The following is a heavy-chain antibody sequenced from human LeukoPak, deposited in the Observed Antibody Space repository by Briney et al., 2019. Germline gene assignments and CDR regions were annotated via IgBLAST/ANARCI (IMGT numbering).Heavy chain of an antibody. CDR1: GFTFDDYA. CDR2: ISWNSGSI. J-gene: IGHJ4*02. Sequence: GRSLRLSCAASGFTFDDYAMHWVRQAPGKGLEWVSGISWNSGSIGYADSVKGRFAISRDNAKNSLYPQMNSLRAEDTALYYCAKGSTDILTGYPRHWGQGTLVTVSS. D-gene: IGHD3-9*01. V-gene: IGHV3-9*01. CDR3: AKGSTDILTGYPRH.